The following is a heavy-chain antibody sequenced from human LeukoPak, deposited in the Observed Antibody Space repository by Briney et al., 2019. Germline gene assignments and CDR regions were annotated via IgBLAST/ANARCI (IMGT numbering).Heavy chain of an antibody. J-gene: IGHJ5*02. D-gene: IGHD3-22*01. CDR1: GGSFSGYY. CDR3: ARDLNYFDSSGYPLP. V-gene: IGHV4-34*01. Sequence: SETLSLTCAVYGGSFSGYYWSWIRQPPGKGLEWIGEINHSGSTNYNPSLKSRVTISVGTSKNQFSLKLSSVTAADAAVYFCARDLNYFDSSGYPLPWGQGTLVTVSS. CDR2: INHSGST.